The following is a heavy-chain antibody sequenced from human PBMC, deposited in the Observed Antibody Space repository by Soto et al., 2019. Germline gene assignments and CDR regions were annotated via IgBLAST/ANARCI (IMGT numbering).Heavy chain of an antibody. CDR2: VYYSGST. CDR1: GDSVNSYY. J-gene: IGHJ4*02. CDR3: ARGLLGQIYFFDY. Sequence: PSETLSLTCTVTGDSVNSYYWSWMRQPPGKGLECMGYVYYSGSTNYNPSLKSRVTISVDTSKNQFSLKLTSMTAADTAVYYCARGLLGQIYFFDYWGQGTLVTVSS. D-gene: IGHD3-9*01. V-gene: IGHV4-59*02.